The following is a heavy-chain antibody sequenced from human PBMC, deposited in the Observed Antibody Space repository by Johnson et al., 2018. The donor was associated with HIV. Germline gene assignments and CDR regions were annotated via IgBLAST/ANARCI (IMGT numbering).Heavy chain of an antibody. CDR1: GFTFNDYY. CDR3: ARDPFPRFYAFDI. V-gene: IGHV3-11*01. Sequence: QVQLVESGGGLVKPGGSLRLSCAASGFTFNDYYMSWIRQAPGKGLEWVSYISSSGSTRYYADSVKGRFTISRDNSKNTLYLQMNSLRVEDTALYYCARDPFPRFYAFDIWGQGTMVTVSS. CDR2: ISSSGSTR. J-gene: IGHJ3*02.